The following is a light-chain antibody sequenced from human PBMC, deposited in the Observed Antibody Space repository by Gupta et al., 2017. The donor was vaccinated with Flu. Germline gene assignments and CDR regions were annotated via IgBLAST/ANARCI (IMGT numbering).Light chain of an antibody. J-gene: IGKJ4*01. Sequence: NATLSCRASQSLRSNSLAWYQQKPGQAPRLLIYGISNRATGIPDRFSGSGSGTDLTLTISRLEPEDFAVYYCQQYGNIPITFGGGTKVEIK. CDR2: GIS. CDR3: QQYGNIPIT. V-gene: IGKV3-20*01. CDR1: QSLRSNS.